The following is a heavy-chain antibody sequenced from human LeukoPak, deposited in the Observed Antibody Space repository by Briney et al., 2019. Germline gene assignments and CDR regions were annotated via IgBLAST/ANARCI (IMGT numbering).Heavy chain of an antibody. CDR3: ARDPGIAVANNWFDP. Sequence: SETLSLTCTVSGGSISSYYWSWIRQPPGKGLEWIGYIYYSGSTNYNPSLKSRVTISVDTSKNQFSLKLSSVTAADTAVYYCARDPGIAVANNWFDPCGQGTLVTGSS. CDR1: GGSISSYY. D-gene: IGHD6-19*01. V-gene: IGHV4-59*01. CDR2: IYYSGST. J-gene: IGHJ5*02.